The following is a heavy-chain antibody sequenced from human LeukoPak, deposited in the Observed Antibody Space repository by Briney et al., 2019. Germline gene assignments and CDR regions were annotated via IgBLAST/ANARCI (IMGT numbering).Heavy chain of an antibody. CDR2: IIPIFGTA. J-gene: IGHJ6*03. CDR1: GGTFTSYA. CDR3: ARGSSTRDYYYYMDV. Sequence: GASGKVSCKASGGTFTSYAISWVRQAPGQGLEWMGGIIPIFGTANYAQKFQGRVTITTDESTSTAYMELSSLRSEDTAVYYCARGSSTRDYYYYMDVWGKGTTVTVSS. V-gene: IGHV1-69*05. D-gene: IGHD2-2*01.